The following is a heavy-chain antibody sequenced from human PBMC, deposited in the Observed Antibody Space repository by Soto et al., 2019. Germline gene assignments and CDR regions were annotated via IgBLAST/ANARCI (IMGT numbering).Heavy chain of an antibody. Sequence: SETLSLTCTFSCDSISTGDYYWNWLRQPPRKGLEWIGYIYYTGSTYYNPSLKSQFTISIDTSKTQFSLKVNSVTAADTAVYYCARIPLLQGGWFDPWGKGSLVTVAS. V-gene: IGHV4-30-4*01. CDR2: IYYTGST. CDR3: ARIPLLQGGWFDP. CDR1: CDSISTGDYY. J-gene: IGHJ5*02. D-gene: IGHD1-26*01.